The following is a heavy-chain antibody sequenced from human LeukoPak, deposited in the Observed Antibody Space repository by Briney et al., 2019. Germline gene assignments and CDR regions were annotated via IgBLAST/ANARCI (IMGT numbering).Heavy chain of an antibody. CDR3: ARALQIDY. J-gene: IGHJ4*02. CDR2: ISSSGSPL. Sequence: GGSLRLSCAASGFTFSSYEMNWVRQAPGKGLEWVSYISSSGSPLYYADSVKDRSTISRNKAKNSLYLQMNSVRGEDMAVYYRARALQIDYGGEGALVTVSS. CDR1: GFTFSSYE. D-gene: IGHD3-16*02. V-gene: IGHV3-48*03.